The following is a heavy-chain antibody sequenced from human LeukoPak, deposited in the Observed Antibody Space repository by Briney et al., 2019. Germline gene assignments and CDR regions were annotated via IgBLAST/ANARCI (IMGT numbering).Heavy chain of an antibody. Sequence: SETLSLTRTVSGGSVSSYYWSWIRQPAGKGLEWIGRIYSSGTTNYNPSLKSRVTMSVDTSKNHFSLKLSSVTAADTAVYYCARGITAAGNVNWFDPWGQGTLVTVSS. J-gene: IGHJ5*02. D-gene: IGHD6-13*01. CDR1: GGSVSSYY. V-gene: IGHV4-4*07. CDR3: ARGITAAGNVNWFDP. CDR2: IYSSGTT.